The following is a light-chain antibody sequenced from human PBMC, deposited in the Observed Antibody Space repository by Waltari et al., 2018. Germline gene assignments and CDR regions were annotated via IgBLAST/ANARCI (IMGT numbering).Light chain of an antibody. Sequence: QSALTQPATVSGSPGQSITISCTGTSSAFGGYNYVSWYQQPPGKAPKLIISGVSNRPQGLSNRFSGSKSGNTASLTISGLQTEDEADYYCSSYAGDITLLFGTGTKVSVL. CDR2: GVS. J-gene: IGLJ1*01. CDR1: SSAFGGYNY. CDR3: SSYAGDITLL. V-gene: IGLV2-14*01.